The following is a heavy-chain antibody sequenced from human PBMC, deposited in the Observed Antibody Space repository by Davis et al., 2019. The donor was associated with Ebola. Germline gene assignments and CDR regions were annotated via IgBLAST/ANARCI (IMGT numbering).Heavy chain of an antibody. J-gene: IGHJ6*02. D-gene: IGHD3-22*01. V-gene: IGHV1-2*06. CDR3: SRGGITMMVVTRDYYYGLDD. CDR2: INPNIGGT. CDR1: GYTFTNYA. Sequence: ASVKVSCKASGYTFTNYAIHWVRQAPGQGLEWMGRINPNIGGTNYAQKFQGRVTITRDTSRSTAYMALSKLRSDDTAVYFCSRGGITMMVVTRDYYYGLDDWGQGTTVTVSS.